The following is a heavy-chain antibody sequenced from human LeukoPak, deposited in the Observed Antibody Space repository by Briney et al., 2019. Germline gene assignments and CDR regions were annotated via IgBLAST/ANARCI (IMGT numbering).Heavy chain of an antibody. CDR2: IIPIFGTA. D-gene: IGHD3-22*01. CDR1: GGTFSSYA. Sequence: SVKVSCKASGGTFSSYAISWVRQAPGQGLEWMGRIIPIFGTANYAQKFQGRVTNTTDESTSTAYMELSSLRSEDTAVYYCARDYGSGYPFDYWGQGTLVTVSS. J-gene: IGHJ4*02. V-gene: IGHV1-69*05. CDR3: ARDYGSGYPFDY.